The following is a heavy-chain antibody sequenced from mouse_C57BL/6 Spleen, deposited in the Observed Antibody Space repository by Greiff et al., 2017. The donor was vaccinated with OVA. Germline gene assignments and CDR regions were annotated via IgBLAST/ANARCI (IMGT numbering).Heavy chain of an antibody. V-gene: IGHV1-53*01. CDR2: INPSNGGT. CDR1: GYTFTSYW. D-gene: IGHD1-1*01. J-gene: IGHJ4*01. CDR3: ARGDSDYGSSYIAMDY. Sequence: QVQLKQPGTELVKPGASVKLSCKASGYTFTSYWMHWVKQRPGPGLEWIGNINPSNGGTNYNEKFKSKATLTVDKSSSTAYMQLSSLTSEDSAVYYCARGDSDYGSSYIAMDYWGQGTSVTVSS.